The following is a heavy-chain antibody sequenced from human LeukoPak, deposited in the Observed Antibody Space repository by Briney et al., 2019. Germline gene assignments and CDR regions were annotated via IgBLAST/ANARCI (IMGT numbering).Heavy chain of an antibody. CDR3: AKEQRKYYYDSSGYSTSPLDY. D-gene: IGHD3-22*01. Sequence: GGSLRLSCAASGFTFSSYGMHWVRQAPGKGLEWVAFIRYDGSNKYYADSVKGRFTISRDNSKNTLYLQMNSLRAEDTAVYYCAKEQRKYYYDSSGYSTSPLDYWGQGTLVTVSS. CDR1: GFTFSSYG. V-gene: IGHV3-30*02. J-gene: IGHJ4*02. CDR2: IRYDGSNK.